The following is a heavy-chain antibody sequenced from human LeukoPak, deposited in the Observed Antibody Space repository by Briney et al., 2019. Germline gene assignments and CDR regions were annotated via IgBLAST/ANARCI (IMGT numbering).Heavy chain of an antibody. CDR3: ARGRSGRLVY. J-gene: IGHJ4*02. V-gene: IGHV4-31*03. Sequence: TLSLTCTVSGGSISSGGYYWSWLRQHPGKGLEWIGYIYYSGSTYYNPSLKSRVTISVDTSKNQFSLKLSSVTAADTAVYYCARGRSGRLVYWGQGALVTVSS. CDR2: IYYSGST. D-gene: IGHD3-10*01. CDR1: GGSISSGGYY.